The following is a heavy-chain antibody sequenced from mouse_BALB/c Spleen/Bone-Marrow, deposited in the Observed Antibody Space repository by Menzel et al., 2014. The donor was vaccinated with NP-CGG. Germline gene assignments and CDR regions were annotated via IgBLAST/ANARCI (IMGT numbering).Heavy chain of an antibody. CDR1: GYAFXSYW. Sequence: VKLMESGAELVRPGSSVKTSCKASGYAFXSYWMNWVKQRPGQGLEWIGQIYPGDGDTNYNGKFKGKATQTADKSSSTAYMQLSSLTSEDSAVYFCARQYGNYFDYWGQGTTLTVSS. CDR2: IYPGDGDT. CDR3: ARQYGNYFDY. J-gene: IGHJ2*01. V-gene: IGHV1-80*01. D-gene: IGHD2-10*02.